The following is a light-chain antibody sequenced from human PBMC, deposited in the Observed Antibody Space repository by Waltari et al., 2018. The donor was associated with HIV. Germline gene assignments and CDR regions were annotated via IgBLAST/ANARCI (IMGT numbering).Light chain of an antibody. CDR1: SHKIGRNY. CDR2: RND. CDR3: AAWDDSLSGYV. V-gene: IGLV1-47*01. Sequence: SVLTQPPSAYETPGQRVTNTCSGGSHKIGRNYEFWYPLLQGTAPKLFAYRNDQRPSGVPDRLSGSKSGTSASLAISGLRSEDEADYYCAAWDDSLSGYVFGTGTKVTVL. J-gene: IGLJ1*01.